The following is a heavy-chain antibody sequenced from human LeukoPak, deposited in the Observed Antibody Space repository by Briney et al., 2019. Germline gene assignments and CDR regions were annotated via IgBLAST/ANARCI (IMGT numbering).Heavy chain of an antibody. J-gene: IGHJ4*02. D-gene: IGHD1-26*01. CDR2: MNPNSGNT. CDR1: GYTFTSYD. CDR3: ARGPMYSGSYDY. V-gene: IGHV1-8*03. Sequence: ASVEVSCKASGYTFTSYDINWVRQATGQGLEWMGWMNPNSGNTGYAQKFQGRVTITRNTSISTAYMELSSLRSEDTAVYYCARGPMYSGSYDYWGQGTLVTVSS.